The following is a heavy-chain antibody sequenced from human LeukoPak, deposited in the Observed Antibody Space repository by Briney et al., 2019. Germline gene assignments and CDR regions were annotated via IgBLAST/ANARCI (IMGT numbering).Heavy chain of an antibody. CDR2: ISWNSGSI. Sequence: GGSLSLSCAASGFTFDDYAMHWVRQAPGKGLEWVSGISWNSGSIGYADSVKGRFTISRDNAKNSLYLQMNSLRAEDTALYYCAKASKAAGDAFDIWGQGTMVTVSS. CDR1: GFTFDDYA. D-gene: IGHD6-13*01. V-gene: IGHV3-9*01. J-gene: IGHJ3*02. CDR3: AKASKAAGDAFDI.